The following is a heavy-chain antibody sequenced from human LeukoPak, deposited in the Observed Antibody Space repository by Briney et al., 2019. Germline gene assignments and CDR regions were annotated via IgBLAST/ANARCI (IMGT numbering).Heavy chain of an antibody. V-gene: IGHV3-48*01. CDR1: GFTFSSYS. Sequence: GGSLRLSCAASGFTFSSYSMNWVRQAPGKGLEWVSYISSSSSTIYYADSVKGRFTISRDNAKNSLYLQMNSLRAEDTAVYYCARDWYDSTLDYWGQGTLVTVSS. CDR3: ARDWYDSTLDY. D-gene: IGHD3-22*01. CDR2: ISSSSSTI. J-gene: IGHJ4*01.